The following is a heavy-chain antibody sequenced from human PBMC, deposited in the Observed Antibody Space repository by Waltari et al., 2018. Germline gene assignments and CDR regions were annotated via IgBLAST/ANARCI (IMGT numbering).Heavy chain of an antibody. CDR2: ISYSGTI. V-gene: IGHV4-39*01. J-gene: IGHJ4*02. CDR3: ARPIRGYYSKFDF. CDR1: GDSISSPSYY. Sequence: QLQLQESGPGLVRPSETLSLTCTVSGDSISSPSYYWGWLRQPPGKGLEWIGSISYSGTIAYNQSLKSRGTISKDTSKNQFSLKRRSVTATDTAVYYCARPIRGYYSKFDFWGQGTLVTVSS. D-gene: IGHD3-22*01.